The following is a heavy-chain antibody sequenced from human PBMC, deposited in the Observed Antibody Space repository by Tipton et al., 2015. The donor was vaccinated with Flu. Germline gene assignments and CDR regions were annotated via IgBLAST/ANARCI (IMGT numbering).Heavy chain of an antibody. CDR3: AKDISVSGSDYLDS. CDR2: IWFDGSNT. CDR1: GFTFSRSG. Sequence: SLRLSCAASGFTFSRSGMHWVRQAPGRGLEWVAVIWFDGSNTYYADSVKGRFTISRDNSKNTLYLQMSSLGADDTPVYYCAKDISVSGSDYLDSWGQGTLVTVSS. J-gene: IGHJ4*02. V-gene: IGHV3-33*06. D-gene: IGHD3-10*01.